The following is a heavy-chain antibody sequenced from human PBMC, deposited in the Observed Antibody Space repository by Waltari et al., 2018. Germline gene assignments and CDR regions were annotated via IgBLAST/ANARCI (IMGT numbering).Heavy chain of an antibody. J-gene: IGHJ3*02. Sequence: QVHLVESGGGVVQPGRSLRLSCAASGFTFSWYCLNWVRQAPGKGLEWVAFISGDGTTDHYADSVKGRFTISRDNSKNTLFLQMNSLKAEDTAIYYCARRSSMGVFRALDIWGQGTMVSVSS. V-gene: IGHV3-30*19. D-gene: IGHD6-19*01. CDR3: ARRSSMGVFRALDI. CDR2: ISGDGTTD. CDR1: GFTFSWYC.